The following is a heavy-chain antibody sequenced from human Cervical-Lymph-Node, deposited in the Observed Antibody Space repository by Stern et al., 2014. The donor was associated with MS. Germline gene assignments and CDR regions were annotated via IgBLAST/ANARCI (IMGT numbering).Heavy chain of an antibody. CDR2: INPSTGAT. J-gene: IGHJ3*02. CDR1: GCTFIDYY. Sequence: QVQLVQSGAEVKKPGASVTVSCKASGCTFIDYYRHWVRQAPGQGFEWLGWINPSTGATNYGQKFQVRVTMTRDTSINTAYVELRRLRSDDTAVYFCAKVAWELLGAFEIWGQGTLITVSS. D-gene: IGHD2-15*01. V-gene: IGHV1-2*02. CDR3: AKVAWELLGAFEI.